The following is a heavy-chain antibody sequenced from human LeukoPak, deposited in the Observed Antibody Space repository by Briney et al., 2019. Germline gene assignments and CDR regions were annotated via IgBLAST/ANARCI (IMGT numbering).Heavy chain of an antibody. V-gene: IGHV1-2*02. CDR2: INPNTGGT. CDR3: ARALVPAAQRLSS. J-gene: IGHJ5*02. Sequence: ASVKLSCKASGYTFTGYYLHCVRQAPGQWLEWMGWINPNTGGTKYAQKFQGRVTMTRDTSISTAYMEVTRLTSDDTAVYYCARALVPAAQRLSSWGQGTLVTVSS. CDR1: GYTFTGYY. D-gene: IGHD2-2*01.